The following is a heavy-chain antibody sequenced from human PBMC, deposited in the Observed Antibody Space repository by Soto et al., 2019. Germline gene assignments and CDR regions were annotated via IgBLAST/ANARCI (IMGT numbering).Heavy chain of an antibody. J-gene: IGHJ6*02. CDR2: IIPIFGTA. CDR3: ARASSIAALTAAYYYGMDV. D-gene: IGHD6-6*01. CDR1: GGTFSSYA. Sequence: SVKVSCKASGGTFSSYAISWVRQAPGQGLEWMGGIIPIFGTANYAQKFQGRVTITADESTSTAHMELSSLRSEDTAVYYCARASSIAALTAAYYYGMDVWGQGTTVTVSS. V-gene: IGHV1-69*13.